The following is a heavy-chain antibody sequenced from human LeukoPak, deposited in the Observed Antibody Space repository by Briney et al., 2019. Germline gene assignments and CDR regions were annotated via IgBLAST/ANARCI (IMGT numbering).Heavy chain of an antibody. CDR2: ISSNGGIT. Sequence: VGSLRLSCSASGFTFSNYAMHWVRQAPGKGLEYVSDISSNGGITYYADSVKGRFTVSRDNSKNMLYLQMNSLRAEDTAVYYCVKDKYPVVVTATLDYWGQGIPASVSS. D-gene: IGHD2-15*01. V-gene: IGHV3-64D*09. J-gene: IGHJ4*02. CDR1: GFTFSNYA. CDR3: VKDKYPVVVTATLDY.